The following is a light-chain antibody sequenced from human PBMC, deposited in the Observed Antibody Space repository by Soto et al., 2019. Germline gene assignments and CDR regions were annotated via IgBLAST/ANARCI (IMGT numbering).Light chain of an antibody. CDR2: EVS. CDR1: TSDVGIYNY. CDR3: SSDAVRNNFV. J-gene: IGLJ1*01. Sequence: QYALTQPPSASGSPGQSVTISCTGSTSDVGIYNYVSWYQQHPGEAPKLMLYEVSKRPSGVPDRFSGSKSDNTASLTVSGLKADDEADYYCSSDAVRNNFVFGTGTKLTVL. V-gene: IGLV2-8*01.